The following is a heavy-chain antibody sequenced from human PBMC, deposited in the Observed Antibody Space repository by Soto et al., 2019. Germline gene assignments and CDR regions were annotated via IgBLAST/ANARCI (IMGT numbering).Heavy chain of an antibody. J-gene: IGHJ6*02. CDR1: GFTFSSYG. V-gene: IGHV3-30*18. CDR2: ISYDGSNK. D-gene: IGHD2-2*01. Sequence: QVQLVESGGGVVQPGRSLRLSCAASGFTFSSYGMHWVRQAPGKGLEWVAVISYDGSNKYYADSVKGRFTISRDNSKNTLYLQMNSLRAEDTAVYYCAKEGGDCSSTSCYGVAFDYGMDVWGQGTTVTVSS. CDR3: AKEGGDCSSTSCYGVAFDYGMDV.